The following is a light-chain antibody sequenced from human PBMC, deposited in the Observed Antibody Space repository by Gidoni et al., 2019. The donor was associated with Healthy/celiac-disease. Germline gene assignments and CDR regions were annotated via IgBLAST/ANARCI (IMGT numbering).Light chain of an antibody. CDR1: ALPKQY. J-gene: IGLJ1*01. CDR3: QSADSSGTSYV. CDR2: KDS. V-gene: IGLV3-25*02. Sequence: SSELTQPPSVSVSPGQTARITCSGDALPKQYAYWYQQKPGQAPVLVIYKDSERPSGIPERFSGSSSGTTVTLTISGVQAEDEADYYCQSADSSGTSYVFGTGTKVTVL.